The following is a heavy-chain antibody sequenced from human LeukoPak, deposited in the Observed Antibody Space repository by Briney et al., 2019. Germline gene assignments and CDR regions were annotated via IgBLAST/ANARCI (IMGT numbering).Heavy chain of an antibody. CDR3: ARGRYTSFDN. CDR1: GDSIFTNNVA. CDR2: TYYRSKWSF. D-gene: IGHD6-13*01. J-gene: IGHJ4*02. V-gene: IGHV6-1*01. Sequence: SQTPSLTCAISGDSIFTNNVAWNWIRQSPSRGLERLGRTYYRSKWSFDYAVSVKSRITINADTSKNQFSLRLSSVTPEDTAVYYCARGRYTSFDNWGQGTLVTVSS.